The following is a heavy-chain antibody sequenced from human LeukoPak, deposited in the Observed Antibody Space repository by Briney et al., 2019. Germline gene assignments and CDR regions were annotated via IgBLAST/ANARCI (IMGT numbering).Heavy chain of an antibody. J-gene: IGHJ4*02. V-gene: IGHV1-69*06. CDR3: ARVYSSGTYFDY. Sequence: SVKVSCKASGYTFTSYGISWVRQAPGQGLEWMGGIIPIFGTANYAQNFQGRITITADKSTSTAYMELSSLRSEDTAVYYCARVYSSGTYFDYWGQGTLVTVSS. D-gene: IGHD3-10*01. CDR1: GYTFTSYG. CDR2: IIPIFGTA.